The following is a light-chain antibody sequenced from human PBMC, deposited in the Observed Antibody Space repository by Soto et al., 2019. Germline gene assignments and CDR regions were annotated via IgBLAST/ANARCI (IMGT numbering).Light chain of an antibody. V-gene: IGKV3-20*01. CDR2: GAS. J-gene: IGKJ1*01. CDR1: QSISSNY. Sequence: EIVLTQSPGTLSLFPGERATLSCRASQSISSNYLAWYQQKPGQAPRLLIHGASNRATGIPDRFSGAGSGTDFTLTISRLEPEDFAVDYGHQYGSAPAWTCGQGTKVEIK. CDR3: HQYGSAPAWT.